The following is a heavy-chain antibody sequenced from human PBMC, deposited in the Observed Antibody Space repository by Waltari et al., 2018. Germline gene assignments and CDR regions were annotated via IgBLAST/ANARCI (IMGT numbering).Heavy chain of an antibody. D-gene: IGHD1-1*01. J-gene: IGHJ4*02. V-gene: IGHV3-23*01. CDR2: ISGSGGSS. CDR3: AKSLFARATTRAFFFDF. CDR1: GFTFSSHV. Sequence: EVQLLESGGGLVQPGGTLRLSCEASGFTFSSHVLRWVRQAPGKGLEWVSGISGSGGSSYFADSVKGRFAISRDNSKDTLYLQMNSLRAEDTAVYFCAKSLFARATTRAFFFDFWGQGTLVTVSS.